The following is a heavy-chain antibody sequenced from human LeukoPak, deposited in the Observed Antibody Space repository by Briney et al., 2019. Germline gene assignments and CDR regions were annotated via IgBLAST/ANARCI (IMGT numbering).Heavy chain of an antibody. V-gene: IGHV4-39*01. CDR2: IYYTGIT. J-gene: IGHJ4*02. Sequence: SETLSLTCTVSGDSISSNSYYWAWIRQPPGKGLDWFGSIYYTGITYYNASLKSRVTISVDTSKNQFSLRLSSVTAADTAMYYCAKSGGYGLIDYWGQGTRVTVSS. D-gene: IGHD1-26*01. CDR1: GDSISSNSYY. CDR3: AKSGGYGLIDY.